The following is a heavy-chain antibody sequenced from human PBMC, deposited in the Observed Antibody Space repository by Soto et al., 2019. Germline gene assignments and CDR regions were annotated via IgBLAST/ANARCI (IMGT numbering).Heavy chain of an antibody. CDR2: IRATGGQT. Sequence: EVQLLESGGGVVRPGGSLRLSCAASGLTFRNFVMSWVRQAPGKGLQWVSAIRATGGQTFYADSVKGRFTISRDNSKNILYLLINSLRDEDTALYFCAQDRGWGVVSPSHDSWGQGSLVAVSS. CDR1: GLTFRNFV. V-gene: IGHV3-23*01. D-gene: IGHD2-21*01. J-gene: IGHJ5*01. CDR3: AQDRGWGVVSPSHDS.